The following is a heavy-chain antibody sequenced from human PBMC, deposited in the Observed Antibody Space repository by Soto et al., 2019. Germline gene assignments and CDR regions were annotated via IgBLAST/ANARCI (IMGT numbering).Heavy chain of an antibody. J-gene: IGHJ4*02. D-gene: IGHD4-17*01. V-gene: IGHV1-8*01. CDR3: ARWDCGYYARFDY. CDR2: MNPNSGNT. CDR1: GYTFTSHD. Sequence: QVQLVQSGAEVKKSGASVKVSCKASGYTFTSHDINWVRQATGQGLEWMGWMNPNSGNTGYAQKSKGISTXTXNXXKSTAYMKLSSLRSEDTAVYYCARWDCGYYARFDYWGQGTLVTVSS.